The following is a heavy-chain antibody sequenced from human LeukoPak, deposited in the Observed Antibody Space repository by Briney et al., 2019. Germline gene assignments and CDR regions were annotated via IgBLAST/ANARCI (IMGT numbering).Heavy chain of an antibody. CDR2: IYYSGST. D-gene: IGHD4-17*01. CDR3: ASLQFSTVFFDY. Sequence: SETLSLTCAVYGGSFSGYYWSWIRQPPGKGLEWIGSIYYSGSTYYNPSLKSRVTISVDTSKNQFSLKLSSVTAADTAVYYCASLQFSTVFFDYWGQGTLVTVSS. CDR1: GGSFSGYY. V-gene: IGHV4-34*01. J-gene: IGHJ4*02.